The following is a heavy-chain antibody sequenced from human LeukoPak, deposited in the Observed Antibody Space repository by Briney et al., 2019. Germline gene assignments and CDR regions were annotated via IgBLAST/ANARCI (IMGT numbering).Heavy chain of an antibody. CDR2: INPSGGST. Sequence: ASVKVSCKASGYTFTGYYMHWVRQAPGQGLEWMGIINPSGGSTSYAQKFQGRVTMTRDTSTSTVYMELSSLRSEDTAVYYCARNLLVLPALGNPDYWGQGTLVTVSS. D-gene: IGHD4-23*01. CDR3: ARNLLVLPALGNPDY. J-gene: IGHJ4*02. CDR1: GYTFTGYY. V-gene: IGHV1-46*01.